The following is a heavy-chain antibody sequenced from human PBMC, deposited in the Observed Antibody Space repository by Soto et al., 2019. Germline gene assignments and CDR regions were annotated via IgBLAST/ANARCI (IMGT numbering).Heavy chain of an antibody. V-gene: IGHV4-59*01. Sequence: SETLSLTCTVSGGSISSYYWSWIRQPPGKGLEYIGYIYYSGSTNYNPSLKSRVTISVDTSKKQFSLKLSSVTAADTAVYYCARSLYSGSYTNWFDPWGQGTLITVSS. CDR2: IYYSGST. J-gene: IGHJ5*02. D-gene: IGHD1-26*01. CDR1: GGSISSYY. CDR3: ARSLYSGSYTNWFDP.